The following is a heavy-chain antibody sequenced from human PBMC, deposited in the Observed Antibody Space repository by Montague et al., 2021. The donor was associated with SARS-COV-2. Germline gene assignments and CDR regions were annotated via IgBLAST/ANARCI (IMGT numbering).Heavy chain of an antibody. CDR1: GFSIGSGDY. CDR3: VGEKAGGLRNVFDI. CDR2: IYHSGTT. J-gene: IGHJ3*02. V-gene: IGHV4-38-2*02. Sequence: SETLSLTCTVSGFSIGSGDYWGRIRQPPGKGLEWIGSIYHSGTTYYNPSLQSRLTMSIDTSTNQFSLRLTAVTAADTAVFFCVGEKAGGLRNVFDIWGQGTTVTVSS.